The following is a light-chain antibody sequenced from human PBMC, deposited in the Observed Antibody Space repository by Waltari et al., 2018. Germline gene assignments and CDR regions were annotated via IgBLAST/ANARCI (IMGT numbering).Light chain of an antibody. V-gene: IGKV1-6*01. CDR1: QDITNN. CDR3: QHGYGAPPT. CDR2: KAS. J-gene: IGKJ4*01. Sequence: IQMTQSPSSLSASVGDRVTITCQASQDITNNLAWYQRKPGKVYKLLIYKASTLHSGVPSRFSGSGSWTYFTLTISNLQPEDFATYFCQHGYGAPPTFGGGTKVEI.